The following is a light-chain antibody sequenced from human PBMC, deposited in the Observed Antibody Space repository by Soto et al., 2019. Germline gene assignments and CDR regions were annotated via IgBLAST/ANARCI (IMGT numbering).Light chain of an antibody. J-gene: IGKJ4*01. CDR1: QSVSNNY. CDR3: QQYASSPVT. CDR2: GAS. Sequence: ENVLTQSPGTLSLSPGDRASLSCRASQSVSNNYLAWHQQRPGQAPRLLIFGASNRATGVPDRFTGSASGTDFTLTISRLQPEDFALYFCQQYASSPVTFGGGTKVVI. V-gene: IGKV3-20*01.